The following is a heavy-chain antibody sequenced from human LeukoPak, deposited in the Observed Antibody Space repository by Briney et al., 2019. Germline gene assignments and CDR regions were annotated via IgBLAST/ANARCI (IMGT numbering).Heavy chain of an antibody. CDR2: IYYSGST. Sequence: PSETLSLTCTVSGGSISSGGYYWSWIRQHPGKGLEWIGYIYYSGSTYYNPSLKSRVTISVDTSKNQFSLKLSSVTAADTAVYYGARVGFCSSTSWYFRIHIWTQGALFKVSS. D-gene: IGHD2-2*01. CDR3: ARVGFCSSTSWYFRIHI. V-gene: IGHV4-31*03. CDR1: GGSISSGGYY. J-gene: IGHJ3*02.